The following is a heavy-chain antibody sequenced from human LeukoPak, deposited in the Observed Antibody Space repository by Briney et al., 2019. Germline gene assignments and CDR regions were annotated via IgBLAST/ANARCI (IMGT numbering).Heavy chain of an antibody. CDR2: IRGSPFDR. Sequence: PGGSLRLSCVASGFTFSSYAMTWVRQAPGKGLQWVSSIRGSPFDRFYADFVQGRFTVSRDNSKNTVYLHINSLTAEDTALYVCGQGLDYFRNCGQGTQVIVSS. D-gene: IGHD2/OR15-2a*01. CDR1: GFTFSSYA. V-gene: IGHV3-23*01. CDR3: GQGLDYFRN. J-gene: IGHJ4*02.